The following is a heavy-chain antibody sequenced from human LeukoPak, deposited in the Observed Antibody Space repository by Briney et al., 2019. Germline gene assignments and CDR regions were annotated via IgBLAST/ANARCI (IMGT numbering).Heavy chain of an antibody. CDR1: GGSISSYY. CDR2: IYYSGST. V-gene: IGHV4-59*01. Sequence: SETLSLTCTVSGGSISSYYWSWIRQPPGKGLEWIGYIYYSGSTNYDPSLKSRVTISVDTSKNQFSLKLSSVTAADTAVYYCASMYSSSPYDAFDIWGQGTMVTVSS. CDR3: ASMYSSSPYDAFDI. J-gene: IGHJ3*02. D-gene: IGHD6-6*01.